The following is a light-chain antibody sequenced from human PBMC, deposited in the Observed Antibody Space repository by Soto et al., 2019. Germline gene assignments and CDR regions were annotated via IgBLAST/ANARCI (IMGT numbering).Light chain of an antibody. Sequence: EIVLTQSPATLSLSPGERATLSCRASQSVSSYLAWYQQKPGQAPRLLIYDASNRATGIPARFSGSGSGTDFALTIRRLEPEDVAVYSCQQRSNWLLTFGGGTKVEIK. CDR1: QSVSSY. CDR3: QQRSNWLLT. V-gene: IGKV3-11*01. CDR2: DAS. J-gene: IGKJ4*01.